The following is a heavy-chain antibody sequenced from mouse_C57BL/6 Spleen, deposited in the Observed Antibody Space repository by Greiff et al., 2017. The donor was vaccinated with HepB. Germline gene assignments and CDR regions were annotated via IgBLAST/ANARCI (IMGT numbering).Heavy chain of an antibody. CDR2: IDPENGDT. D-gene: IGHD2-3*01. CDR1: GFNIKDDY. V-gene: IGHV14-4*01. Sequence: VQLKESGAELVRPGASVKLSCTASGFNIKDDYMHWVKQRPEQGLEWIGWIDPENGDTEYASKFQGKATITADTSSNTAYLQLSSLTSEDTAVYYCTTGGYDGYYLYAMDYWGQGTSVTVSS. CDR3: TTGGYDGYYLYAMDY. J-gene: IGHJ4*01.